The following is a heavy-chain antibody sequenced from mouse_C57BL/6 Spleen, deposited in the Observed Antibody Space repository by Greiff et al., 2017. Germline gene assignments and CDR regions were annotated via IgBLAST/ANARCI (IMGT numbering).Heavy chain of an antibody. D-gene: IGHD4-1*01. CDR3: ARSLNWYYFDY. Sequence: EVQVVESGGGLVKPGGSLKLSCAASGFTFSDYGMHWVRQAPEKGLEWVAYISSGSSTIYYADTVKGRFTISRDNAKNTLFLQMTSLRSEDTAMYYCARSLNWYYFDYWGQGTTLTVSS. J-gene: IGHJ2*01. V-gene: IGHV5-17*01. CDR1: GFTFSDYG. CDR2: ISSGSSTI.